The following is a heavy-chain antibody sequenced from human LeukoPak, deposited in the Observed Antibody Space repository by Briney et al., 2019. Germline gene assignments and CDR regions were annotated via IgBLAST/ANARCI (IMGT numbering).Heavy chain of an antibody. J-gene: IGHJ5*02. CDR1: GGTFSSYA. CDR3: ARDSSSSSWYGVWFDP. CDR2: IIPIFGTA. V-gene: IGHV1-69*13. D-gene: IGHD6-13*01. Sequence: GASVKVSCKASGGTFSSYAISWVRQAPGQGLEWMGGIIPIFGTANYAQKFQGRVTITADESTSTAYMELSSLRSEDTAVYYCARDSSSSSWYGVWFDPWGQGTLVTVSS.